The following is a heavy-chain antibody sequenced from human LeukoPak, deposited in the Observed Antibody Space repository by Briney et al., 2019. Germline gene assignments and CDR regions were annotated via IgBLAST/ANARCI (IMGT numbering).Heavy chain of an antibody. CDR2: IIPILGIA. CDR3: ARGGSTSFPFDY. J-gene: IGHJ4*02. Sequence: ASVKVSCKASGYTFTSYGISWVRQAPGQGLEWMGRIIPILGIANYAQKFQGRVTITADKSTSTAYMELSSLRSEDTAVYYCARGGSTSFPFDYWGQGTLVTVSS. D-gene: IGHD2-2*01. CDR1: GYTFTSYG. V-gene: IGHV1-69*04.